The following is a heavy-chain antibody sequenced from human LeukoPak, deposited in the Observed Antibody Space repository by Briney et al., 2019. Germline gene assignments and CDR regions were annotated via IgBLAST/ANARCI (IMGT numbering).Heavy chain of an antibody. D-gene: IGHD5-12*01. Sequence: GGSLRLSCAASGFTYRRYSMNWVRQAPGKGLEWVATISSGSDYIYHADSVRGRFTISRDNAENSLYLQLNSLRAEDTAVYYCARKRWSGYDFDYWGQGTLVTVSS. CDR1: GFTYRRYS. CDR2: ISSGSDYI. CDR3: ARKRWSGYDFDY. J-gene: IGHJ4*02. V-gene: IGHV3-21*01.